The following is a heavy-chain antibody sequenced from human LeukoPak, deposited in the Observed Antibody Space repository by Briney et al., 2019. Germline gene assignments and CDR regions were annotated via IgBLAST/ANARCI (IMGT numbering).Heavy chain of an antibody. CDR1: GGSISSGGYY. D-gene: IGHD3-10*01. CDR3: ARGLTNYYGSGTYYLSGGMDV. Sequence: SETLSLTCTVSGGSISSGGYYWSWIRQPPGKGLEWIGYIYHSGSTYYNPSLKSRVTISVDTSKNQFSLKLSSVTAADTAFYYCARGLTNYYGSGTYYLSGGMDVWGQGTTVTVSS. V-gene: IGHV4-30-2*01. CDR2: IYHSGST. J-gene: IGHJ6*02.